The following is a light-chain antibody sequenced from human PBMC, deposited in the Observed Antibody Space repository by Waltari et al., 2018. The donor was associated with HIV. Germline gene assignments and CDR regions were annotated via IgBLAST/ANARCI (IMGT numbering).Light chain of an antibody. V-gene: IGLV2-23*01. CDR2: EGS. J-gene: IGLJ3*02. Sequence: QSALTQPASVSGSPGQSITISCTGTSSDVGSYNLVSWYQQHPGKAPNLMIYEGSKRPSGVSNRFSGSKSGNTASLTTSGLQAEDEADYYCCSYAGSSTWVFGGGTKLTVL. CDR1: SSDVGSYNL. CDR3: CSYAGSSTWV.